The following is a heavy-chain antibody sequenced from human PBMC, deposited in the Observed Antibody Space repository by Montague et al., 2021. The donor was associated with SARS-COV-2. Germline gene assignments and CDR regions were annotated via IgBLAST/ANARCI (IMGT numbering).Heavy chain of an antibody. CDR2: INHSGST. Sequence: SETLSLTCAVYGGSFSGYYWSWIRQPPEKGLEWIGEINHSGSTNYNPSLKSRVTISVDTSKNQFSLKLSSVTAADTAVYYCARGRTVTTFCYYYGMDVWGQGTTVTVSS. D-gene: IGHD4-17*01. CDR3: ARGRTVTTFCYYYGMDV. J-gene: IGHJ6*02. V-gene: IGHV4-34*01. CDR1: GGSFSGYY.